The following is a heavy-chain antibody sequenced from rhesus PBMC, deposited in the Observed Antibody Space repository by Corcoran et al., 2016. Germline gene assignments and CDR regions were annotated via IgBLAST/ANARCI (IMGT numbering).Heavy chain of an antibody. V-gene: IGHV3-103*01. CDR1: GFTFSSHA. D-gene: IGHD1-44*01. J-gene: IGHJ6*01. Sequence: EVQLVESGGGLAKPGGSLRLSCAASGFTFSSHAMHWVRQAPGKGLEWVSAISSGGSTYSDDSVKGRFTIARDNPKNTLSLQMNSLRAEDTAVYYCAKGGSGNYPYGLDSWGQGVVVTVSS. CDR2: ISSGGST. CDR3: AKGGSGNYPYGLDS.